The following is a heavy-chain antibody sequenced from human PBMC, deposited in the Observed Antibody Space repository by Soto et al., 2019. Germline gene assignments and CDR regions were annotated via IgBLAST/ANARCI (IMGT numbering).Heavy chain of an antibody. V-gene: IGHV4-31*03. CDR2: IYYSGST. CDR3: ARDLYCSSTSCRETRWTGAFDI. D-gene: IGHD2-2*01. Sequence: SETLSLTCTVSGGSISSGGYYWSWIRQHPGKGLEWIGYIYYSGSTYYNPSLKSRVTISVDTSKNQFSLKLSSVTAADTAVYYCARDLYCSSTSCRETRWTGAFDIWGQGTMVTVSS. J-gene: IGHJ3*02. CDR1: GGSISSGGYY.